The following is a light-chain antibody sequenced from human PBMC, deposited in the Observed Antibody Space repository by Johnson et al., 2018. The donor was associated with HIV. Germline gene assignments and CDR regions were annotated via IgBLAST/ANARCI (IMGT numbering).Light chain of an antibody. Sequence: QSVLTQPPAVSAAPGQKVTISCSGSRSKIGNKYVSWYQQLPGTALKVLIYDNSKRPSGSPDRFSGSKSGTSATLVINGLQTGDEADSHCATWDSSLSVSVFGTGTMVTVL. CDR1: RSKIGNKY. CDR2: DNS. CDR3: ATWDSSLSVSV. V-gene: IGLV1-51*01. J-gene: IGLJ1*01.